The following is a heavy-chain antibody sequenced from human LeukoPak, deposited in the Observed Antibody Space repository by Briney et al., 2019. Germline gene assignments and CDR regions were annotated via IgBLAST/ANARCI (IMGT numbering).Heavy chain of an antibody. J-gene: IGHJ5*02. CDR1: GFTFSDYW. Sequence: GGSLRLSCAASGFTFSDYWMTWVRQAPGKGLEWVANIKPDGSEKYYVDSVKGRFTISRDNAKNSLYLQMNSLRVEDTAVYYCARTERFDPWGQGTLVTVSS. CDR3: ARTERFDP. CDR2: IKPDGSEK. V-gene: IGHV3-7*01.